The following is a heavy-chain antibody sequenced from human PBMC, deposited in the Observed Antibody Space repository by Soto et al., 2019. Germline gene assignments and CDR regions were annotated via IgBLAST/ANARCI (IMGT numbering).Heavy chain of an antibody. J-gene: IGHJ6*04. CDR2: IYPGDSDT. CDR3: TRHRARVYFDNRDYYYHGMDV. CDR1: GYSFTIYW. Sequence: GESMKISCKGSGYSFTIYWIGWVRQMPGKGLEWMGIIYPGDSDTRYSASFQGQVTISADKSISTAYLHWSSLKASDTAMYYCTRHRARVYFDNRDYYYHGMDVSGKVTTVTVPQ. D-gene: IGHD3-22*01. V-gene: IGHV5-51*01.